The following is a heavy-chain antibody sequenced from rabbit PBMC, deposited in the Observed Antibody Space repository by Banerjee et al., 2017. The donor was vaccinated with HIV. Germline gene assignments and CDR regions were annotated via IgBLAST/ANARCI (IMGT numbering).Heavy chain of an antibody. Sequence: QEQLVESGGGLVQPGGSLKLSCKASGFDFSSYGVSWVRQAPGKGLEWIGYIDPVFGSTHSAPWLHAPFLISSFNAQNRLYLPLISLTAAAKATYFCARDGASGWNFNLWGQGTLVPVS. V-gene: IGHV1S47*01. CDR1: GFDFSSYG. CDR3: ARDGASGWNFNL. D-gene: IGHD1-1*01. J-gene: IGHJ4*01. CDR2: IDPVFGST.